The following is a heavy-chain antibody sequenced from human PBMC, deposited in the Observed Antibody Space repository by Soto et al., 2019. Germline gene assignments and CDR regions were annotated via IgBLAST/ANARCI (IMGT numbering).Heavy chain of an antibody. CDR3: ARANYFESNSYYDY. V-gene: IGHV4-31*03. Sequence: SETLSLTCTVSGVSLSSGAYYWGWIRQHPGKGLEWIGYIYYSGSTYYNPSLESRVTLSVDTSTKQFSLKVSSVTAADTAVYYCARANYFESNSYYDYLGQGTLVTVSS. CDR1: GVSLSSGAYY. CDR2: IYYSGST. D-gene: IGHD1-7*01. J-gene: IGHJ4*02.